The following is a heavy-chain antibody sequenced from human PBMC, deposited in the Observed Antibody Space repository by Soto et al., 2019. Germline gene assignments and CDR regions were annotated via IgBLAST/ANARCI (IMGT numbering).Heavy chain of an antibody. CDR1: GGSLRSGDSY. CDR2: ISYRGSP. CDR3: ARQLSGSYPYDY. J-gene: IGHJ4*02. Sequence: QVQLQESGPGLVKPSQTLSLTCSVSGGSLRSGDSYWSWIRQPPGKNLEWIGRISYRGSPSSNPSLKSRVTSSLDTSKNQFSLTLSSVTAADTAVYYCARQLSGSYPYDYWGQGTLVTVSS. V-gene: IGHV4-30-4*01. D-gene: IGHD3-10*01.